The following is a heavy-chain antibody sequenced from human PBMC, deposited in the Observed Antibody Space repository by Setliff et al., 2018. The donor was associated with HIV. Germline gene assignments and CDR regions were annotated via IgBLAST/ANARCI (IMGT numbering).Heavy chain of an antibody. CDR1: GFTFSDYY. CDR3: TRGGSYSPGDY. D-gene: IGHD1-26*01. Sequence: GGSLRLSCAASGFTFSDYYMTWIRQAPGKGLEWISYITSTGSTRKYADSVKGRFTISRDNAKRSLYLQMDSLRAEDTAVYYCTRGGSYSPGDYWGQGALVTVSS. CDR2: ITSTGSTR. J-gene: IGHJ4*02. V-gene: IGHV3-11*04.